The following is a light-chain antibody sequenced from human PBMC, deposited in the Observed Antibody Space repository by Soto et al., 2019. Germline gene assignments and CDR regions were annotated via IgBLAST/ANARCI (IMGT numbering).Light chain of an antibody. CDR3: KVGDNVDDHMYV. Sequence: SYELTQPPSVSVAPGQTATISCGENNIDSRTVHWYQQKPGQAPLLVVYDNSFRPSGIPNRFSGSNSGNTATLTISRVEAGDEADYYCKVGDNVDDHMYVFGSGTKVTVL. J-gene: IGLJ1*01. CDR1: NIDSRT. V-gene: IGLV3-21*02. CDR2: DNS.